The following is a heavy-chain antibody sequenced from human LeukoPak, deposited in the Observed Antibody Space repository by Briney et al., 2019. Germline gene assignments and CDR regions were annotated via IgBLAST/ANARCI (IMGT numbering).Heavy chain of an antibody. J-gene: IGHJ4*02. CDR3: ARAAENYGGRFDS. CDR1: GFTFSSYS. CDR2: ISSSSSYI. V-gene: IGHV3-21*01. D-gene: IGHD3-16*01. Sequence: GGSLRLSCAASGFTFSSYSMNWVRQAPGKGLEWVSSISSSSSYIYYADSVKGRFTISRDNAKNSLYLQMNSLRAEDTAVYYCARAAENYGGRFDSWGQGTLVTVSS.